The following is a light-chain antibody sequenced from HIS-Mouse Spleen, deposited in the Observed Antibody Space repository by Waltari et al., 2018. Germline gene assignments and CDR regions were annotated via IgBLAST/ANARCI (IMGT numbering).Light chain of an antibody. CDR1: SLRSYY. Sequence: SSELTQDPAVSVALGQTVRITCQGYSLRSYYASWYQQKPGQAPVLVNYGKNNRPSGIPDRFSGSSSGNTASLTITGAQAEDEADYYCNSRDSSGNHVVFGGGTKLTVL. V-gene: IGLV3-19*01. CDR2: GKN. J-gene: IGLJ2*01. CDR3: NSRDSSGNHVV.